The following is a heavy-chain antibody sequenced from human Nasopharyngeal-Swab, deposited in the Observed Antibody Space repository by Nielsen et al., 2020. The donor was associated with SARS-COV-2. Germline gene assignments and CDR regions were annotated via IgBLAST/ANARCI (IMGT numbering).Heavy chain of an antibody. CDR2: TSGSGGST. CDR1: GFTFSSYA. Sequence: GESLKISCAASGFTFSSYAMSWVRQAPGKGLEWVSTTSGSGGSTYYADSVKGRFTISRDNSWTTLYLEMNSLRAEDTAVYYCASLARDYWGQGTLVTVSS. J-gene: IGHJ4*02. CDR3: ASLARDY. V-gene: IGHV3-23*01.